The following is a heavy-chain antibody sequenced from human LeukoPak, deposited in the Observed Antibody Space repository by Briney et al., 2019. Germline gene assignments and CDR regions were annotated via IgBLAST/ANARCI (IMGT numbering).Heavy chain of an antibody. D-gene: IGHD3-10*02. CDR3: AELGITMIGGV. V-gene: IGHV3-48*04. CDR1: GFTFSTYG. J-gene: IGHJ6*04. CDR2: ISSSGSTI. Sequence: GGSLRLSCAASGFTFSTYGMHWVRQAPGKGLEWASYISSSGSTIYYADSVKGRFTISRDNAKNSLYLQMNSLRAEDTAVYYCAELGITMIGGVWGKGTTVTISS.